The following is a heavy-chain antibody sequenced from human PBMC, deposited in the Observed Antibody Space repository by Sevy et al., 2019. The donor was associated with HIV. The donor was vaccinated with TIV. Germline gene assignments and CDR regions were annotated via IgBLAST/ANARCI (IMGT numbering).Heavy chain of an antibody. J-gene: IGHJ4*02. CDR1: GDSISGYY. CDR2: FYYSGST. D-gene: IGHD6-6*01. CDR3: ANGISARLDY. V-gene: IGHV4-59*01. Sequence: SETLSLTCTVSGDSISGYYWSWIRQPPGKGLEWIGYFYYSGSTNYSPSLKSRATISVDTSKNQISLTLTSVTAADTAIYYCANGISARLDYWGQGTLVTVSS.